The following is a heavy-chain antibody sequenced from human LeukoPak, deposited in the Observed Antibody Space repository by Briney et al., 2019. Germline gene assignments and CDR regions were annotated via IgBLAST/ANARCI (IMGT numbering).Heavy chain of an antibody. D-gene: IGHD5-18*01. Sequence: SVKLSCKASGGTFSSYAISWVRQAPGQGLEWMGRIIPIFGTANYAEKFKGRVTITRDDSKNTVYLQMSSLRSEDTAVDYCSRFRYSYASPMAVYDAFDICGEGKTVTVSS. CDR2: IIPIFGTA. J-gene: IGHJ3*02. CDR3: SRFRYSYASPMAVYDAFDI. V-gene: IGHV1-69*05. CDR1: GGTFSSYA.